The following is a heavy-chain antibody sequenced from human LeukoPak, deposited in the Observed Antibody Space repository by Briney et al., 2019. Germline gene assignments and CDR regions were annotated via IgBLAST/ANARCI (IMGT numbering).Heavy chain of an antibody. J-gene: IGHJ4*02. CDR1: GFTFDDYA. Sequence: PGGSLRLSCAASGFTFDDYAMHWVRQAPGKGLEWVSGISWNSGSIGYADSVKGRFTISRDNAKNSLYLQMNSLRAEDTASYYCAKDLRLNVLRYFDWLFDYWGQGTLVTVSS. CDR3: AKDLRLNVLRYFDWLFDY. D-gene: IGHD3-9*01. CDR2: ISWNSGSI. V-gene: IGHV3-9*01.